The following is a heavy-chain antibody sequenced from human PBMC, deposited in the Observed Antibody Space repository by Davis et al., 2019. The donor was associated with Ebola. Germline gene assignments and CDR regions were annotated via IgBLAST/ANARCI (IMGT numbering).Heavy chain of an antibody. J-gene: IGHJ4*02. CDR1: GFTFSSYS. Sequence: PGGSLRLSCAASGFTFSSYSMNWVRQAPGKGLEWVSSISSSSSYIYYADSVKGRFTISRDNAKNSLYLQMNSLRAEDTAVYYCAREEYSSSSGADYWGQGTLVTVSS. CDR2: ISSSSSYI. D-gene: IGHD6-6*01. CDR3: AREEYSSSSGADY. V-gene: IGHV3-21*01.